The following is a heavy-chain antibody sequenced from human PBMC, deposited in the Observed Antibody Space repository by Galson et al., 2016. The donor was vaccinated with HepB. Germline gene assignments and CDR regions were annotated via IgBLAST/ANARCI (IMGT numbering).Heavy chain of an antibody. CDR3: ARGLRGGTLGEDGSAVLH. CDR1: GFTFSSYW. CDR2: IDNDGTRT. J-gene: IGHJ4*02. D-gene: IGHD1-26*01. Sequence: SLRLSCAASGFTFSSYWMYWVRQAPGMGLVWVSRIDNDGTRTSHPDSVNGRFTISRDNAKNTLYLQMNSLRAEDTVVFYCARGLRGGTLGEDGSAVLHWGQGTLVTVSS. V-gene: IGHV3-74*01.